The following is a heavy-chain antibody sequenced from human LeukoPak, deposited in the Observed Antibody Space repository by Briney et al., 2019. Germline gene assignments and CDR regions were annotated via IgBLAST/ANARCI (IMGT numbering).Heavy chain of an antibody. CDR3: AVGLRFLEWPDAFDI. D-gene: IGHD3-3*01. CDR1: GFTFSSYA. V-gene: IGHV3-30-3*01. CDR2: ISYDGSNK. Sequence: GGSLRLSCAASGFTFSSYAMHWVRQAPGKGLEWVAVISYDGSNKYYADSVKGRFTISRDNSKNTLYLQMNSLRAEDTAVYYRAVGLRFLEWPDAFDIWGQGTMVTVSS. J-gene: IGHJ3*02.